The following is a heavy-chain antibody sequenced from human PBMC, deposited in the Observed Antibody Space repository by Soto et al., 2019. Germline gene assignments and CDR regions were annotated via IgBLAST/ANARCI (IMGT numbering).Heavy chain of an antibody. CDR1: GYTFTSYD. CDR3: ARKRSWFDP. J-gene: IGHJ5*02. Sequence: EASVKVSCKASGYTFTSYDINWVRQATGQGLEWMGWMNPNSGNTGYAQKLQGRVTMTTDTSTSTAYMELRSLRSDDTAVYYCARKRSWFDPWGQGTLVTVSS. V-gene: IGHV1-8*01. CDR2: MNPNSGNT.